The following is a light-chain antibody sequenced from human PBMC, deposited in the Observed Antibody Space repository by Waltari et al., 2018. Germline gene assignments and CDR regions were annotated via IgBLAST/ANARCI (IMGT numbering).Light chain of an antibody. V-gene: IGLV3-19*01. CDR1: SLRGYY. Sequence: SSELTQDPAVSVALGQTVRITCQGDSLRGYYANWYHQKPGTAPLLVMYGKNNRPSGIPDRFSCSYSGDTASLTITGAQAEDEADYYCNSRDSSGHPFVFGTGTKVTVL. CDR3: NSRDSSGHPFV. CDR2: GKN. J-gene: IGLJ1*01.